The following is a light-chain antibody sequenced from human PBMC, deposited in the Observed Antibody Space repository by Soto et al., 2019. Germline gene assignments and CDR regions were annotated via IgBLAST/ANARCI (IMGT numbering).Light chain of an antibody. J-gene: IGKJ1*01. CDR1: QSVRSD. Sequence: EIVMTQSPATLFVSPGERATLSCRASQSVRSDLAWYQHKPGQAPRLLIHGASTRATGVPDRFSGSGSGTEFTLTISSLQSEDCAVYYCQQYNNWPPWTFGQGTKVDIK. CDR3: QQYNNWPPWT. V-gene: IGKV3-15*01. CDR2: GAS.